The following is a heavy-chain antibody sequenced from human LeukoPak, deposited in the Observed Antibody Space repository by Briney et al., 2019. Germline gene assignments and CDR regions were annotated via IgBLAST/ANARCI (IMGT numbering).Heavy chain of an antibody. CDR2: IFTSGIT. Sequence: SQTLSLTCTVSGDSITSGRHYWSWIRQPAGKGREWLGRIFTSGITSYSTALKSRVTISLDTSENQVSLRLTSVTAADTAVYYCARVLGQWLALDYWGQGTLVTVSS. V-gene: IGHV4-61*02. CDR1: GDSITSGRHY. D-gene: IGHD6-19*01. CDR3: ARVLGQWLALDY. J-gene: IGHJ4*02.